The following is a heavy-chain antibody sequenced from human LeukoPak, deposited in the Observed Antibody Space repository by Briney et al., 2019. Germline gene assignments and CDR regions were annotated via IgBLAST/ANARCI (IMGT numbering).Heavy chain of an antibody. CDR2: IYYSGST. Sequence: SETLSLTCTVSGGSNSSYYWSWIRQPPGKGLEWIGYIYYSGSTNYNPSLKSRVTISVDTSKNQFSLKLSSVTAADTAVYYCARHNWFDPWGQGTLVTVSS. V-gene: IGHV4-59*08. CDR3: ARHNWFDP. CDR1: GGSNSSYY. J-gene: IGHJ5*02.